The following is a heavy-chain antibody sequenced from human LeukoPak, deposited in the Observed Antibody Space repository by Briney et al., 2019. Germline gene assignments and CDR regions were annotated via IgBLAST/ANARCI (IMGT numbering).Heavy chain of an antibody. J-gene: IGHJ4*02. D-gene: IGHD4-23*01. CDR2: ISYDGSNK. CDR1: GFTFSSYG. Sequence: PGGSLRLSCAASGFTFSSYGMHWVRQAPGKGLEWVAVISYDGSNKYYADSVKGRFTISRDNSKNTLYLQMNSLRAEDTAVYYYAKDNDYGGSLDYWGQGTLVTVSS. V-gene: IGHV3-30*18. CDR3: AKDNDYGGSLDY.